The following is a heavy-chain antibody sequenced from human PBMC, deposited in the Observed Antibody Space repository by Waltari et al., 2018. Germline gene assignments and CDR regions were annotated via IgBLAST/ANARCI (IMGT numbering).Heavy chain of an antibody. CDR3: TRDPSHCTNGVCYPDY. Sequence: EVQLVESGGGLVQPGGSLRLSCAASGFTFSSSWMHWVRQAPGKGLVWVSRMKPDSSKTRFADSVKGRFTISRDNAKNTVYLQMNSLRADDTAMYYCTRDPSHCTNGVCYPDYWGQGTLVTVSS. CDR2: MKPDSSKT. D-gene: IGHD2-8*01. V-gene: IGHV3-74*01. CDR1: GFTFSSSW. J-gene: IGHJ4*02.